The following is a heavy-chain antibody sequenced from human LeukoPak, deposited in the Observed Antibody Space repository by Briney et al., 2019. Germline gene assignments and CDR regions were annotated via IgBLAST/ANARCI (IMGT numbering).Heavy chain of an antibody. Sequence: PSETLSLTCTVSGGSISSGSYYWSWIRQPPGKGLEWIGEINHSGSTNYNPSLKSRVTISVDTSKNQFSLKLSSVTAADTAVYYCARGKVARPIRSSGWLLDYWGQGTLVTVSS. CDR1: GGSISSGSYY. V-gene: IGHV4-39*07. CDR3: ARGKVARPIRSSGWLLDY. J-gene: IGHJ4*02. D-gene: IGHD6-19*01. CDR2: INHSGST.